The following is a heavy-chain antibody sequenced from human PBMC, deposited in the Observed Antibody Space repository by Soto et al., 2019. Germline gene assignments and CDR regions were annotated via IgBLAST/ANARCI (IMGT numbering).Heavy chain of an antibody. D-gene: IGHD4-17*01. CDR2: IYYSGST. CDR3: ARLGDYGDFDY. CDR1: GGSISSSSYY. Sequence: PSETQSLTCTVSGGSISSSSYYWGWIRQPPGKGLEWIGSIYYSGSTYYNPSLKSRVTISVDTSKNQFSLKLSSVTAADTAVYYCARLGDYGDFDYWGQGTLVTVSS. J-gene: IGHJ4*02. V-gene: IGHV4-39*01.